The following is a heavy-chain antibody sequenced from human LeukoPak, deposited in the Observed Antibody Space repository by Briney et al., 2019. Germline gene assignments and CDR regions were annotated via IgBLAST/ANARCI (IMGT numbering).Heavy chain of an antibody. V-gene: IGHV3-15*01. CDR2: IKSKTDGGTT. J-gene: IGHJ6*03. CDR3: YLGPPRGFVGYLDV. D-gene: IGHD2-21*01. Sequence: PGGSLRLSCAASGFTFSNAWMIWVRQAPGKGLEWVGRIKSKTDGGTTDYAAPVKGRFTISRDDSKAMLYLQMNSLKTEDSAVYYCYLGPPRGFVGYLDVWGKGTTVTVSS. CDR1: GFTFSNAW.